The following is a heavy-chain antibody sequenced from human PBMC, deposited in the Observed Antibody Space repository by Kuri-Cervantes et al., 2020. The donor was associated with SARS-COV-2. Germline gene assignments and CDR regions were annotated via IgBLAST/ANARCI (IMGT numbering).Heavy chain of an antibody. CDR1: GGSFSGYY. D-gene: IGHD3-9*01. CDR2: INHSGST. J-gene: IGHJ4*02. Sequence: SEALSLTCAVYGGSFSGYYWSWIRQPPGKGLEWIGEINHSGSTNYNPSLKSRVTISVDTSKNQFSLKLSSVTDADTAVYYCARGRRYSLPGGLDYWGQGTLVTVSS. CDR3: ARGRRYSLPGGLDY. V-gene: IGHV4-34*01.